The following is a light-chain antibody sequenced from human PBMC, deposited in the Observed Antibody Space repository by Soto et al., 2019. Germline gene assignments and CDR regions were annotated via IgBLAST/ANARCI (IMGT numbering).Light chain of an antibody. J-gene: IGKJ1*01. CDR2: GAS. CDR3: QQYAYSPPT. CDR1: QRIISNY. V-gene: IGKV3-20*01. Sequence: EIVLTQSPGTLSLSPGERATLSCRASQRIISNYLAWYQQEAGQAPRLLIYGASSRVTGIPDRFSGSGSETDFTLTISRLEPEDFAVYYCQQYAYSPPTFGLGTKVDIK.